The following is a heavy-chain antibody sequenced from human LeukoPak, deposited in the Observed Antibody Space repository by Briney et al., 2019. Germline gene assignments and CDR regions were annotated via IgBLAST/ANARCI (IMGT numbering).Heavy chain of an antibody. J-gene: IGHJ4*02. CDR3: ARDGYSSSTSFDY. CDR1: GGSTSSSSYY. Sequence: PSETLSLTCTVSGGSTSSSSYYWSWVRQPPGKGLEWIGSIYYTGSTYYNPSLKSRVTISLDTSKNQFSLKLSSVTAADTAVYYCARDGYSSSTSFDYWGQGTLVTVSS. D-gene: IGHD6-6*01. V-gene: IGHV4-39*07. CDR2: IYYTGST.